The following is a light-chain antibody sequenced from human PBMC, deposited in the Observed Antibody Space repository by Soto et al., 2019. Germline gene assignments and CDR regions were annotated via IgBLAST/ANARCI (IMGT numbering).Light chain of an antibody. V-gene: IGLV1-40*01. Sequence: QSVLTQPPSVSGAPGQRVTISCTGSSSNIGAGYDVHWYQQLPGTAPKLLIYGNSNRPSGVPDRVSGSKSGTSASLAITGLQAEDEADYYCQSYDSRLNGVIFGGGTKLTVL. CDR1: SSNIGAGYD. J-gene: IGLJ2*01. CDR2: GNS. CDR3: QSYDSRLNGVI.